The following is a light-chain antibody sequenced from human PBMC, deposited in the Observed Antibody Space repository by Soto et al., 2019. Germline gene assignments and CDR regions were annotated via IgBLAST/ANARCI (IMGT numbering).Light chain of an antibody. Sequence: DIVLTQSPATLSLSPGERATLSCRASQTISTHLAWYQQKPGQAPRLLIYGASYRATVIPARISGSGSGTDFTLTISGLEPEDFAVYYCQQRSNWPTTFGQGTRLEIK. CDR2: GAS. J-gene: IGKJ5*01. V-gene: IGKV3-11*01. CDR3: QQRSNWPTT. CDR1: QTISTH.